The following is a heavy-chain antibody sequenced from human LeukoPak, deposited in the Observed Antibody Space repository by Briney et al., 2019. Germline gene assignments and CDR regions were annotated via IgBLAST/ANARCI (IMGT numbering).Heavy chain of an antibody. Sequence: RAGGSLRLSCAASGFTFSTYWMSWVRQAPGKGLEWVSGINWTGGTTGYADSVKGRFTISRDNAKNSLYLQMNSLRAEDTALYYCARGFLEWSFDYWGQGTLVTVSS. CDR3: ARGFLEWSFDY. D-gene: IGHD3-3*01. J-gene: IGHJ4*02. CDR1: GFTFSTYW. V-gene: IGHV3-20*04. CDR2: INWTGGTT.